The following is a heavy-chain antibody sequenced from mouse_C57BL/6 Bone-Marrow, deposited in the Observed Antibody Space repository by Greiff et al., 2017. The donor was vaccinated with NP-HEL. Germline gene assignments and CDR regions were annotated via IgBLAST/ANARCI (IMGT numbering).Heavy chain of an antibody. V-gene: IGHV1-55*01. Sequence: QVQLQQPGAELVKPGASVKMSCKASGYTFTSYWITWVKQRPGQGLEWIGDIYPGSGSTNYNEKFKSKATLTVDTSSSTAYMQLSSLTSEDSAVYYCATDEPYGNGFAYWGQGTLVTVSA. J-gene: IGHJ3*01. CDR1: GYTFTSYW. CDR3: ATDEPYGNGFAY. D-gene: IGHD2-1*01. CDR2: IYPGSGST.